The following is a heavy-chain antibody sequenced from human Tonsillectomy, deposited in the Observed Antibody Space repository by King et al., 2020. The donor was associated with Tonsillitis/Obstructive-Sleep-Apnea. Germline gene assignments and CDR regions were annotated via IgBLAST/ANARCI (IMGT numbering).Heavy chain of an antibody. CDR3: ARDASTSEHFDY. J-gene: IGHJ4*02. D-gene: IGHD2-2*01. V-gene: IGHV3-21*01. Sequence: VQLVESWGGLVKPGGSLRLSCAASGFTFSSYSMNWVRQAPGKGLEWVSSISSSSSYIYYADSVKGRFTISRDNAKNSLYLQMNSLRAEDTAVYYCARDASTSEHFDYWGQGTLVTVSS. CDR2: ISSSSSYI. CDR1: GFTFSSYS.